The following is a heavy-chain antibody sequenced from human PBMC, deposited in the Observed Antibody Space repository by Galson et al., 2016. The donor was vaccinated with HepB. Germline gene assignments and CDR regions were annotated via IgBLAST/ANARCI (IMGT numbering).Heavy chain of an antibody. J-gene: IGHJ5*01. D-gene: IGHD2-21*01. CDR1: GDSVSSNSAA. CDR2: TAYRSTWYN. CDR3: ARDSEVVSLFDS. Sequence: CAISGDSVSSNSAAWNWIRQSPSRGLEWLGRTAYRSTWYNDYAVSVKSRITINPDTSKNQFSLRLNSVTPEDTAVYFCARDSEVVSLFDSWGQGTLVTVSS. V-gene: IGHV6-1*01.